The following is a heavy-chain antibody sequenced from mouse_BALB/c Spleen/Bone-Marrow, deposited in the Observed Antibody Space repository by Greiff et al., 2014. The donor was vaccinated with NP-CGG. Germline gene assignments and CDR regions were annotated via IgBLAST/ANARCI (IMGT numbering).Heavy chain of an antibody. D-gene: IGHD2-14*01. CDR3: ARMRDYRYDGVFDY. V-gene: IGHV1-80*01. CDR1: GYAFSSYW. CDR2: IYPGDGDT. J-gene: IGHJ2*01. Sequence: VQLQQSRMPFSSCRTTVKISCKASGYAFSSYWMNWVKQRPGQGLEWIGQIYPGDGDTNYNGKFKGKATLTADKSSSTAYMQLSSLTSEVSAVYFCARMRDYRYDGVFDYWGQGTNLTVAS.